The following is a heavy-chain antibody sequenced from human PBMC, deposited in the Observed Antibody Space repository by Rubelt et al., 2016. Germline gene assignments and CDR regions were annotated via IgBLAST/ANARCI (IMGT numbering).Heavy chain of an antibody. V-gene: IGHV3-23*04. Sequence: EVQLVESGGGLVQPGGSLRLSFAASGFTFSSYPMSWVRQAPGKGLEWVSAISCSCGSTYYADSVKGRFTISRDNSKNTLDRQMYSLGAEDTAVYYCAEAWFSSSSGYWGQGTLVTVSS. J-gene: IGHJ4*02. CDR3: AEAWFSSSSGY. D-gene: IGHD6-6*01. CDR1: GFTFSSYP. CDR2: ISCSCGST.